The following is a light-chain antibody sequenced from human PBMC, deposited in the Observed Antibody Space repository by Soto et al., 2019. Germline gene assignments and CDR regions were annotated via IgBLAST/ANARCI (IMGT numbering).Light chain of an antibody. CDR2: YAS. J-gene: IGKJ1*01. V-gene: IGKV1-27*01. CDR3: LKYTKDAPGT. Sequence: DIQMTQSPSSLSASVGDRVTLTCRASQDISQYLAWYQQRPGKVPKLLIYYASTLQSGVPSRFSGSGSGTEFTPTISSLQPEDVATYYCLKYTKDAPGTFGQGTKVDIK. CDR1: QDISQY.